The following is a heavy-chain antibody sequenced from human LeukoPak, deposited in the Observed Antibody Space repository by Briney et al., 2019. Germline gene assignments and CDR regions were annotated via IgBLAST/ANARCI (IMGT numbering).Heavy chain of an antibody. Sequence: GGSLRLSCAASGFTFSSYEMHWVRHAPGKGLEWVSYISSSDNTIYYADSVKGRFTISRDNAKNSLYLQMDSLRAEDTAVYYCARDYGSSSPFDYWGQGTLVTVSS. V-gene: IGHV3-48*03. CDR2: ISSSDNTI. CDR1: GFTFSSYE. CDR3: ARDYGSSSPFDY. D-gene: IGHD4-23*01. J-gene: IGHJ4*02.